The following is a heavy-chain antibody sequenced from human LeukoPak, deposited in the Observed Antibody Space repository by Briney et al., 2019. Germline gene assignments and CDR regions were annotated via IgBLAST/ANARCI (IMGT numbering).Heavy chain of an antibody. Sequence: GRSLRLSCAASGFTFSSYGMHWVRQAPGKGLEWVAVISYDGSNKYYADSVKGRFTISRDNSKNTLCLQMNSLRAEDTAVYYCAKSVDTAMVENWFDPWGQGTLVTVSS. D-gene: IGHD5-18*01. CDR1: GFTFSSYG. J-gene: IGHJ5*02. V-gene: IGHV3-30*18. CDR2: ISYDGSNK. CDR3: AKSVDTAMVENWFDP.